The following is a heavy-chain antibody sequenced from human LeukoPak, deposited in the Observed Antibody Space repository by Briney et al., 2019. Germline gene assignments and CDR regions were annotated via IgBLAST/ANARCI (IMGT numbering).Heavy chain of an antibody. CDR3: ARQNPDFDY. V-gene: IGHV3-74*01. D-gene: IGHD1-14*01. J-gene: IGHJ4*02. Sequence: GGSLRLSCAASGFTISKYSMHWVRQAPAKGLVWVSRISSEGIYTDYEDSVKGGLTNYREKPKNNLYLQTNNLRDNDRARYLCARQNPDFDYWGLGTLVTVSS. CDR2: ISSEGIYT. CDR1: GFTISKYS.